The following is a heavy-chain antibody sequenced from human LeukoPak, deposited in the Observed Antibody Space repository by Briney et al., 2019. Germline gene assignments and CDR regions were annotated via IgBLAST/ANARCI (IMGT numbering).Heavy chain of an antibody. Sequence: PSETLSLTCTVSGGSISSYYWSWIRQPPGKGLEWIGYIYYSGSTNYNPSLKSRVTISVDTSKNQFPLKLSSVTAADTAVYYCARQEYYYDSSGYPKYFQHWGQGTLVTVSS. CDR1: GGSISSYY. CDR3: ARQEYYYDSSGYPKYFQH. CDR2: IYYSGST. D-gene: IGHD3-22*01. J-gene: IGHJ1*01. V-gene: IGHV4-59*08.